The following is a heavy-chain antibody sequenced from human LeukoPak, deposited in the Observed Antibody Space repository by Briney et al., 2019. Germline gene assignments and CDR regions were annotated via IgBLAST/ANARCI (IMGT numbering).Heavy chain of an antibody. J-gene: IGHJ4*02. CDR1: GFTFISYS. D-gene: IGHD4-17*01. CDR2: ISSSSSYI. V-gene: IGHV3-21*06. CDR3: ARDRGSDYGDYHFDY. Sequence: PGGSLRLSCSASGFTFISYSMNWVRQAPGKGLEWVSSISSSSSYIYYADSVKGRFTISRDNAKNSLYLQMNSLRAEDTAVYYCARDRGSDYGDYHFDYWGQGTLVTVSS.